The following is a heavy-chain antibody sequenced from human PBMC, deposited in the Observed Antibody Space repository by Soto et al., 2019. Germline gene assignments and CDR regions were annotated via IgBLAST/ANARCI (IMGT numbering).Heavy chain of an antibody. D-gene: IGHD4-4*01. J-gene: IGHJ6*02. CDR3: AREMATETNSYYGMDV. CDR2: IWYDGSNK. Sequence: PGGSLRLSCAASGFTFSSYGMHWVRQAPGKGLEWVAVIWYDGSNKYYADSVKGRFTISRDNSKNTLYLQMNSLRAEDTAVYYCAREMATETNSYYGMDVWGQGTTVTVSS. CDR1: GFTFSSYG. V-gene: IGHV3-33*01.